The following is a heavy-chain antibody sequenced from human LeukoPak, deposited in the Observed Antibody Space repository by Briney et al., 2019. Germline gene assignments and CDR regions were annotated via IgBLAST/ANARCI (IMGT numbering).Heavy chain of an antibody. V-gene: IGHV5-51*01. CDR3: ARHSYSGYYYEGWFDP. J-gene: IGHJ5*02. Sequence: GESRKISCKVSGYSFTSYCISWVRQMPGKGLEWMGIIYPGDSDTRYSPSFQGQVTISADKSISTSYLQWSSLKASDTAMYSCARHSYSGYYYEGWFDPWGQGTLVTVSS. CDR2: IYPGDSDT. D-gene: IGHD3-22*01. CDR1: GYSFTSYC.